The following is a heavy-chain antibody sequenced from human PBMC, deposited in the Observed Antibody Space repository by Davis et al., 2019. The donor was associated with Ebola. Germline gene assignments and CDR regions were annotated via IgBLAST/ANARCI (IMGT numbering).Heavy chain of an antibody. CDR2: IYYSGST. V-gene: IGHV4-31*03. CDR1: GGSISSGGYY. Sequence: LRLSCTVSGGSISSGGYYWSWIRQHPGKGLEWIGYIYYSGSTYYNPSLKSRVTISVDTSKNQFSLKLSSVTAADTAVYYCARDRGGTWFGAFDIWGQGTMVTVSS. J-gene: IGHJ3*02. CDR3: ARDRGGTWFGAFDI. D-gene: IGHD3-10*01.